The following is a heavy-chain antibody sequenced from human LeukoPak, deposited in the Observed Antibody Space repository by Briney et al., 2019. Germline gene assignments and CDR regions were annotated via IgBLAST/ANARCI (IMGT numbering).Heavy chain of an antibody. V-gene: IGHV3-53*01. CDR1: GFTANNNY. D-gene: IGHD1-26*01. Sequence: PGGSLRLSCAGSGFTANNNYMSWVRQAPGKGLEWVSVIYSGGSTNYADSVKGRFTISRDNSKNTLYLQVSSLRAEDTAVYYCARQILGSRHFDSWGQGTLVTVSS. CDR3: ARQILGSRHFDS. J-gene: IGHJ4*02. CDR2: IYSGGST.